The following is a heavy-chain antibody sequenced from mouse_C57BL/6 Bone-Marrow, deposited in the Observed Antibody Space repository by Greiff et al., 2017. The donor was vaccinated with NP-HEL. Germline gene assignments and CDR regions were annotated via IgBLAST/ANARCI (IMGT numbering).Heavy chain of an antibody. J-gene: IGHJ2*01. D-gene: IGHD2-1*01. CDR1: GFTFSDYY. Sequence: EVKLVESEGGLVQPGSSMKLSCTASGFTFSDYYMAWVRQVPEKGLEWVANINYDGSSTYYLDSLKSRFIISRDNARNILYLQMSSLKSEDTATYYCARRVYYGNYDYWGQGTTLTVSS. V-gene: IGHV5-16*01. CDR3: ARRVYYGNYDY. CDR2: INYDGSST.